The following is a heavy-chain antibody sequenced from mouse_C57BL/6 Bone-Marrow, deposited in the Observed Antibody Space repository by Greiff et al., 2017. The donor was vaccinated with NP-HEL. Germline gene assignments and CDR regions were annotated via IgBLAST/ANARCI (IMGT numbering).Heavy chain of an antibody. CDR3: ARGRLYDDDDWFAY. CDR2: ILPSIGRT. CDR1: DSEVFPIAY. Sequence: QVQLQQSGSELRSPGSSVKLSCKDSDSEVFPIAYMSWVRQKPGHGFEWIGGILPSIGRTIYGEKFEDKATLDADTLSNTAYLELNSLTSEDSAIYYWARGRLYDDDDWFAYWGQGTLVTVPA. D-gene: IGHD2-4*01. V-gene: IGHV15-2*01. J-gene: IGHJ3*01.